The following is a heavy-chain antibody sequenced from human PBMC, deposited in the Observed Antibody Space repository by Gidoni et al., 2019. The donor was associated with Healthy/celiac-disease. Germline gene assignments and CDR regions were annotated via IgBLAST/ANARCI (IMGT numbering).Heavy chain of an antibody. CDR2: IIPIFGTA. D-gene: IGHD3-9*01. CDR1: GGTFSSYA. CDR3: ASGRAGDILTELPVLHDY. Sequence: QVQLVQSGAEVKKPGSSVKVSCKASGGTFSSYAISWVRQAPGQGLEWMGGIIPIFGTANCAQKFQGRVTITADKSTSTAYMELSSLRSEDTAVYYCASGRAGDILTELPVLHDYWGQGTLVTVSS. V-gene: IGHV1-69*06. J-gene: IGHJ4*02.